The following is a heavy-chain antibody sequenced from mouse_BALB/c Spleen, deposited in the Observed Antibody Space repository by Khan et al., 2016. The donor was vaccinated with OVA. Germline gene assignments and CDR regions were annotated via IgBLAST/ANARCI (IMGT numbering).Heavy chain of an antibody. CDR1: GYSITSDYA. J-gene: IGHJ2*01. V-gene: IGHV3-2*02. D-gene: IGHD2-10*02. CDR3: ARMYGGDFDY. Sequence: EVELVESGPGLVKPSQSLSLTCTVTGYSITSDYARNWIRQFPGNKLEWMGYISYSGNTKYNPSLKSRTSITRDTSKNQFFLQLNAVTAEDTATYYCARMYGGDFDYWGQGTTLTVSA. CDR2: ISYSGNT.